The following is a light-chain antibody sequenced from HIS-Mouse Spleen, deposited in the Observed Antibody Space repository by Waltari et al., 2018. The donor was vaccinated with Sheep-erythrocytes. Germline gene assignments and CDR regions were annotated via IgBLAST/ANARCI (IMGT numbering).Light chain of an antibody. CDR2: SNN. V-gene: IGLV1-44*01. Sequence: QSVLTQPPSASETPGQRVTIPCSGSSPNIRSTTVNWYQQLPGTAPKLLIYSNNQRPSGVPDRFSGSKSGTSASLAISGLQSDDEADYYCAAWDDSLNGPVFGGGTKLTVL. CDR3: AAWDDSLNGPV. CDR1: SPNIRSTT. J-gene: IGLJ3*02.